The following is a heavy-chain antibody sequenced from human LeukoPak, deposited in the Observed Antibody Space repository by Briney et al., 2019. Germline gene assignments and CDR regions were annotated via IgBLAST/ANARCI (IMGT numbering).Heavy chain of an antibody. CDR2: INHSGST. J-gene: IGHJ4*02. D-gene: IGHD1-7*01. CDR1: GGSISSYY. CDR3: ARAGGWNLDFDY. Sequence: SETLSLTCTVSGGSISSYYWSWIRQPPGKGLEWIGEINHSGSTNYNPSLKSRVTISVDTSKNQFSLKLSSVTAADTAVYYCARAGGWNLDFDYWGQGTLVTVSS. V-gene: IGHV4-34*01.